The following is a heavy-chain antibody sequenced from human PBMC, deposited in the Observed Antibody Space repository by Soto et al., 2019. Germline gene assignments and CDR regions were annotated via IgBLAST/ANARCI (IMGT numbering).Heavy chain of an antibody. V-gene: IGHV1-69*01. CDR3: AREAVTGTNYYYYGMDV. D-gene: IGHD1-20*01. J-gene: IGHJ6*02. Sequence: QVQLVQSGAEVQKPGSSVKVSCKASGGTFSSYAISWVRQAPGQGLEWMGGIIPIFGTANYAQKFQGRVTITADESTSTAYMELSSLRSEDTAVYYCAREAVTGTNYYYYGMDVWGQGTTVTVSS. CDR2: IIPIFGTA. CDR1: GGTFSSYA.